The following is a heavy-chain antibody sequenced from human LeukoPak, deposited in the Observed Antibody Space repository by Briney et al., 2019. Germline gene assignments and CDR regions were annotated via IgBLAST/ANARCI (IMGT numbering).Heavy chain of an antibody. J-gene: IGHJ4*02. CDR3: ARGHCSIGTFDVFYFDY. CDR2: MNSNSGGA. CDR1: GYTFTDYF. D-gene: IGHD2-15*01. V-gene: IGHV1-2*02. Sequence: ASVKVSCKASGYTFTDYFMHWVRQAPGQGLEWMGWMNSNSGGANYAQKFQGRVTMTRDTSTSTAYMELSSLRSDDSAVYYCARGHCSIGTFDVFYFDYWGQGILVTVSS.